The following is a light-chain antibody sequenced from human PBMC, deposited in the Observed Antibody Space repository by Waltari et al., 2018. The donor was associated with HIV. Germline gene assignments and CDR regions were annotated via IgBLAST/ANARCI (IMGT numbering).Light chain of an antibody. J-gene: IGKJ4*01. CDR1: QSLLHSDGKTY. V-gene: IGKV2D-29*01. CDR2: EVS. Sequence: DIVMTQTPLFLSVTPGQQASMSCKSSQSLLHSDGKTYLNWYLQKPGQPPELLISEVSNRFAGVPDRFSGSGSGTEFTLKISRVEAEDVGSYYCMQTIQRGTFGGGTKVEIK. CDR3: MQTIQRGT.